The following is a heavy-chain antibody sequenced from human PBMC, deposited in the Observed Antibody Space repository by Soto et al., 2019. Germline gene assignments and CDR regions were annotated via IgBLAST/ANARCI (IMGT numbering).Heavy chain of an antibody. Sequence: SGGSLRLSCAASGFIVSSNYMRWVRQAPGKGLEWVSVIYSGGSTYYADSVKGRFTISRDNSKNTLYLQMNSLRAEDTAVYYCARDYPPSDYYYYGLDVWGQGTTVTVSS. CDR2: IYSGGST. CDR3: ARDYPPSDYYYYGLDV. V-gene: IGHV3-53*01. CDR1: GFIVSSNY. J-gene: IGHJ6*02.